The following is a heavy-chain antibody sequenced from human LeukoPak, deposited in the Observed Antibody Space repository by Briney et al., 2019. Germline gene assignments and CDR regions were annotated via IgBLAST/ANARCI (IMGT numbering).Heavy chain of an antibody. J-gene: IGHJ4*02. CDR2: TYYRSKWYN. D-gene: IGHD6-19*01. Sequence: SQTLSLTCAISGDSVSSNTAAWNWIGQSPSRGLEWLGRTYYRSKWYNDYAVSVKSRITINADTSKNQFSLQLNSVSPEDTAVYYCARAELWQWLKLSYWGQGTLVTVSS. CDR3: ARAELWQWLKLSY. V-gene: IGHV6-1*01. CDR1: GDSVSSNTAA.